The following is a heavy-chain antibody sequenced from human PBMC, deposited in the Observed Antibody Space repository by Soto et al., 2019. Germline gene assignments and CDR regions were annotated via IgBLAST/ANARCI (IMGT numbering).Heavy chain of an antibody. Sequence: EIQLVESGGDLVKSGGSLRLSCAASGFAFSSYTMNWVRQAPGKGLEWISSIRSGGDSTHYADSVKGRFTVTRDSAKNSMFLQMHSLRVEDTAVYYCARDVSLLVILDSWGQGTLVTVSS. CDR1: GFAFSSYT. CDR3: ARDVSLLVILDS. D-gene: IGHD2-15*01. J-gene: IGHJ5*02. CDR2: IRSGGDST. V-gene: IGHV3-21*06.